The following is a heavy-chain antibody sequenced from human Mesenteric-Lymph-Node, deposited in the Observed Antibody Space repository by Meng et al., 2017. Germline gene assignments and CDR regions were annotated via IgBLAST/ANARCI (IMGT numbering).Heavy chain of an antibody. CDR1: GFTFGDYA. CDR3: AKPIALPPHGGDY. D-gene: IGHD3-16*01. J-gene: IGHJ4*02. V-gene: IGHV3-21*04. CDR2: ISSRPNDI. Sequence: GESLKISCTASGFTFGDYAMSWVRQAPGKGLEWVSSISSRPNDISYADSVKGRFTISRDSSKVSLFLQMDSLRAEDTAVYYCAKPIALPPHGGDYWGQGTLVTVSS.